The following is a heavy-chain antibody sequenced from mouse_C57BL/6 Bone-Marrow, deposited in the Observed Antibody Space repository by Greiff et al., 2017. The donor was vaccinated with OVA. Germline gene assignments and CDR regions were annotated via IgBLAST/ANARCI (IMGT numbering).Heavy chain of an antibody. J-gene: IGHJ3*01. CDR3: ARHLYGNYFAWFAY. CDR2: ISSGGSYT. D-gene: IGHD2-1*01. Sequence: EVKLQESGGDLVKPGGSLKLSCAASGFTFSSYGMSWVRQTPDKRLEWVATISSGGSYTYYPASVKGRFTISRDNAKNTLYLQMSSLKSEDTAMYYCARHLYGNYFAWFAYWGQGTLVTVSA. V-gene: IGHV5-6*01. CDR1: GFTFSSYG.